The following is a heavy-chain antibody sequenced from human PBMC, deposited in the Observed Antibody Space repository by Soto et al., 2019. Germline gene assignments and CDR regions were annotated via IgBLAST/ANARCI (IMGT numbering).Heavy chain of an antibody. J-gene: IGHJ5*02. CDR2: IYYSGST. CDR1: GGSISSRGYY. Sequence: QLQLQESGPGLVKPSETLSLTCTVSGGSISSRGYYWGWIRQPPGKGLEWIGTIYYSGSTYYNPSHKSRVTISVDTSKNQFSLKLSSVTAADTAVYYCATSNWLDPWGQGTLVTVSS. V-gene: IGHV4-39*01. CDR3: ATSNWLDP.